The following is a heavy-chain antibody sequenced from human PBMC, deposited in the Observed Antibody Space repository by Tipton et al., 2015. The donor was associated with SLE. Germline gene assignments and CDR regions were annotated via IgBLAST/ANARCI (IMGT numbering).Heavy chain of an antibody. CDR1: GASISRSTYY. D-gene: IGHD3-22*01. CDR2: INYSGGT. V-gene: IGHV4-39*01. Sequence: TLSLTCTVSGASISRSTYYWGWIRQPPGKGLEWIGSINYSGGTYNNPSLKSRVIISADTSKNQFSLKLSSVTAADTAVYYCARQLFYYDTSAYRPGAFDVWGQGTVLTVS. J-gene: IGHJ3*01. CDR3: ARQLFYYDTSAYRPGAFDV.